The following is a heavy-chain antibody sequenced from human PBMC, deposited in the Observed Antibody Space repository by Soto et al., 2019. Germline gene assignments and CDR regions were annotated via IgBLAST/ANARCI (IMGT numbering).Heavy chain of an antibody. V-gene: IGHV3-15*01. J-gene: IGHJ4*02. CDR3: TTDRGTGDIPFDY. D-gene: IGHD7-27*01. Sequence: GGSLRLSCAASGFTFSNAWMSWVRQAPGKGLEWVGRIKSKTDGGTTDYAAPVKGRFTISRDDSKNTLYLQMNSLKTEDTAVYYCTTDRGTGDIPFDYWGQGTLVTVSS. CDR2: IKSKTDGGTT. CDR1: GFTFSNAW.